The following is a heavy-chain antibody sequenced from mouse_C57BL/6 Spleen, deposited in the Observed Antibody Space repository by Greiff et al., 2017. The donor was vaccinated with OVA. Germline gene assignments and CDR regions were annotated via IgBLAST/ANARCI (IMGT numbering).Heavy chain of an antibody. CDR2: ISYDGSN. V-gene: IGHV3-6*01. J-gene: IGHJ2*01. Sequence: EVKLVESGPGLVKPSQSLSLTCSVTGYSITSGYYWNWIRQFPGNKLEWMGYISYDGSNNYNPSLKNRISITRDTSKNQFFLKLNSVTTEDTATYYCAKAYDPYYFDYWGQGTTLTVSS. D-gene: IGHD2-12*01. CDR1: GYSITSGYY. CDR3: AKAYDPYYFDY.